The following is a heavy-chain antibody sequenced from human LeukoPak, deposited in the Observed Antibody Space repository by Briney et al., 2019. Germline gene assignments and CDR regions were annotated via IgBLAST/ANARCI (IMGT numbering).Heavy chain of an antibody. V-gene: IGHV4-34*01. J-gene: IGHJ6*02. CDR2: INHSGSI. D-gene: IGHD3-22*01. CDR3: ARGRRYYYDSSGHTLSYYYYYGMDV. Sequence: PSETLSLTCAVYGGSFSGYYWSWIRQPPGKGLEWIGEINHSGSINYNPSLKSRVTISVDTSKNQFSLKLSSVTAADTAVYYCARGRRYYYDSSGHTLSYYYYYGMDVWGQGTTVTVSS. CDR1: GGSFSGYY.